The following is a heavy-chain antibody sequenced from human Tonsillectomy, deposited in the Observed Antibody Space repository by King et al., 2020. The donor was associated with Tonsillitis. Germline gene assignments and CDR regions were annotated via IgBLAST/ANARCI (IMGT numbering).Heavy chain of an antibody. CDR2: IRSKANSYAT. D-gene: IGHD5-18*01. CDR1: GFTFSGSA. V-gene: IGHV3-73*02. CDR3: TSAPTAMANFDY. Sequence: VQLVESGGGLVQPGGSLKLSCAASGFTFSGSAMHWVRQASGKGLEWVGRIRSKANSYATAYAASVKGRFTISRDDSKNTAYLQMNSLKTEDTAVYYCTSAPTAMANFDYWGQGTLVTVSS. J-gene: IGHJ4*02.